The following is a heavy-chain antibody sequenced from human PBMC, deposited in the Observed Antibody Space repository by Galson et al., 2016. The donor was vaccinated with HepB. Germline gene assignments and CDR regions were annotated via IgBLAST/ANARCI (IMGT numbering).Heavy chain of an antibody. CDR3: AKWSGYSSQYFDY. Sequence: TLSLTCTVSGYSISSGGSYWSWIHQEPGKGLEWIGHTYFSGSTSYSPSLKSRATISLDTSKNQFSLRLASATAADTAVYYCAKWSGYSSQYFDYWGQGTLVIVSS. V-gene: IGHV4-31*03. CDR2: TYFSGST. D-gene: IGHD5-18*01. CDR1: GYSISSGGSY. J-gene: IGHJ4*02.